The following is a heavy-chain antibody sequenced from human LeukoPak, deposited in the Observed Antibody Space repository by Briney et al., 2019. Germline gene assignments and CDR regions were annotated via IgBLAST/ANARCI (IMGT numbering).Heavy chain of an antibody. D-gene: IGHD1-26*01. J-gene: IGHJ4*02. CDR2: IRSKAYGGTT. CDR3: ASRSGRQWLPYFDY. Sequence: PGRSLRLSCAASGFTFNSYAFHWVRQAPGKGLEWVGFIRSKAYGGTTEYAASVKGRFTISRDDSKSIAYLQMNSLKTEDTAVYHCASRSGRQWLPYFDYWGQGTLVTVSS. V-gene: IGHV3-49*04. CDR1: GFTFNSYA.